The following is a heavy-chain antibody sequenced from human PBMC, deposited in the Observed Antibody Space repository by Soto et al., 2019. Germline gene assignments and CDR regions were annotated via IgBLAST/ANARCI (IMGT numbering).Heavy chain of an antibody. CDR3: ARETKIAAAGTGAFDI. CDR1: GGTFSSYA. J-gene: IGHJ3*02. Sequence: QVQLVQSGAEVKKPGSSVKVSCKASGGTFSSYAISWVRQAPGQGLEWMGGIIPIFGTANYAQKFQGRVTITADESTSTAYMELSSLGSEDTAGYYCARETKIAAAGTGAFDIWGQGTMVTVSS. V-gene: IGHV1-69*01. D-gene: IGHD6-13*01. CDR2: IIPIFGTA.